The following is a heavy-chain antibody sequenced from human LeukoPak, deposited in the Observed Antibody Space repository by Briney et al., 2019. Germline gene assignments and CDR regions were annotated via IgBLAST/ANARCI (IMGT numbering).Heavy chain of an antibody. CDR1: GFTFSNYW. CDR2: INPGGSST. J-gene: IGHJ4*02. CDR3: ARSNQADDY. V-gene: IGHV3-74*01. D-gene: IGHD4-11*01. Sequence: GGSLRLSCAAYGFTFSNYWMHWVRQVPGKGLVWVSRINPGGSSTTYADSVKGRFTISRDNAKNTLYLQMNSLRAEDTAVYYCARSNQADDYWGQGTLVTVSS.